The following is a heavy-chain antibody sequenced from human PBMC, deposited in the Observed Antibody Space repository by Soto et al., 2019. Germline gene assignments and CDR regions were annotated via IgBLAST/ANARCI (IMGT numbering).Heavy chain of an antibody. J-gene: IGHJ6*03. CDR3: TTDPLGDYDPYYMDV. V-gene: IGHV3-15*01. CDR1: GFTFSNAW. Sequence: EVQLVESGGGLVKPGGSLRLSCAASGFTFSNAWMSWVRQAPGKGLEWVGRIKSKTDGGTTDYAAPVKGRFTISRDDSKNTLYLQMNSLKTEDIAVYYCTTDPLGDYDPYYMDVWGKGTTVTVSS. CDR2: IKSKTDGGTT.